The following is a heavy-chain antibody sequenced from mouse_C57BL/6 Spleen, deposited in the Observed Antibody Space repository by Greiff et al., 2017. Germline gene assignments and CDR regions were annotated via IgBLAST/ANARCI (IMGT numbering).Heavy chain of an antibody. CDR3: ARSTIVTRYYAMDY. V-gene: IGHV14-2*01. Sequence: EVQRVESGAELVKPGASVKLSCTASGFNIKDYYMHWVKQRTEQGLEWIGRIDPEDGETKYAPKIQGKATITADTSSNTAYLQRSRLTSEDTAVYCCARSTIVTRYYAMDYWGQGTSVTVSS. CDR2: IDPEDGET. CDR1: GFNIKDYY. J-gene: IGHJ4*01. D-gene: IGHD2-5*01.